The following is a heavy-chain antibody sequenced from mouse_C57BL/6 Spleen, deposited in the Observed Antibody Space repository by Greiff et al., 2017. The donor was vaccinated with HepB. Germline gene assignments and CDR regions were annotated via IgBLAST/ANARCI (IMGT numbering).Heavy chain of an antibody. CDR1: GYTFTSYW. D-gene: IGHD1-1*01. J-gene: IGHJ2*01. Sequence: QVQLQQPGAELVMPGSSVKLSCKASGYTFTSYWMHWVKQRPIQGLEWIGNIDPSDSETHYNQKFKDKATLTVDKSSSTAYMQLSSLTSEDSAVYYCARDYGSTFDYWGQGTTLTVSS. CDR2: IDPSDSET. V-gene: IGHV1-52*01. CDR3: ARDYGSTFDY.